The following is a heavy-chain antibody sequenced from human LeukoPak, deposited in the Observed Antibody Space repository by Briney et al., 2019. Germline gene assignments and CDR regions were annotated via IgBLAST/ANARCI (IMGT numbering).Heavy chain of an antibody. J-gene: IGHJ5*02. D-gene: IGHD3-22*01. CDR3: ARDTEYYYDSSRWFDP. V-gene: IGHV4-59*11. CDR1: GGSISSHY. Sequence: SETLSLTCTVSGGSISSHYWSWIRQPPGKGLEWIGYIYYSGSTNYNPSLRSRVTISVDTSKNQFSLKLSSVTAADTAVYYCARDTEYYYDSSRWFDPWGQGTLVTVSS. CDR2: IYYSGST.